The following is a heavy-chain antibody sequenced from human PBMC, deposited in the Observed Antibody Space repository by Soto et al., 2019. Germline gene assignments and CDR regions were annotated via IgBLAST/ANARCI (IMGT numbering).Heavy chain of an antibody. CDR1: GFTFSCYA. CDR2: ISAGGGST. J-gene: IGHJ4*02. Sequence: EVQLLESGGGLVQPGGSLRLSCAASGFTFSCYAMPWVRQAPGKGLEWVATISAGGGSTYYADSVKGRFTISRDNSKNTLCLQMNSLRAEDTAIYYCAKVDTWNRSFDYWGQGTLVTVSS. V-gene: IGHV3-23*01. D-gene: IGHD1-1*01. CDR3: AKVDTWNRSFDY.